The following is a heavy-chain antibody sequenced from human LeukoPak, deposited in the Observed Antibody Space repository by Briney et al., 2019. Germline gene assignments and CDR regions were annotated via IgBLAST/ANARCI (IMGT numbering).Heavy chain of an antibody. V-gene: IGHV4-59*12. D-gene: IGHD3-10*01. Sequence: PSETLSLTCTVSGGSIRNYYWSWIRQPPGKGLEWIGSIYYSGSTYYNPSLKSRVTISVDTSKNQFSLKLSSVTAADTAVYYCASKLYSWGQGTLVTVSS. CDR1: GGSIRNYY. CDR2: IYYSGST. CDR3: ASKLYS. J-gene: IGHJ4*02.